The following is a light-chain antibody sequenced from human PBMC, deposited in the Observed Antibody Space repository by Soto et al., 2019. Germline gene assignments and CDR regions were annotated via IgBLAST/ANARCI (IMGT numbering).Light chain of an antibody. CDR1: QSVSSY. Sequence: EILLTQSPATLSLSTGEIAPLSCRASQSVSSYLAWYQQKPGQAPRLLIYDASNRATGIPARFSGSGSGTDFTLTISRLEPEDFAVYYCQQYGSSRWTFGQGTKVDIK. J-gene: IGKJ1*01. V-gene: IGKV3-20*01. CDR3: QQYGSSRWT. CDR2: DAS.